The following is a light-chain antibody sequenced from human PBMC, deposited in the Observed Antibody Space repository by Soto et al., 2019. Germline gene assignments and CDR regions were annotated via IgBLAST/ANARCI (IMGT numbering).Light chain of an antibody. CDR3: SSYTSSTTLS. CDR2: EVS. CDR1: SSDVGGYNY. Sequence: QSALIQPASVSGSPGQSITISCTGTSSDVGGYNYVSWYQQHPGKAPKLMIYEVSDRPSGVSHRFSGSKSGNTASLTISGLQAEDEADYYCSSYTSSTTLSFGGGTKLTVL. V-gene: IGLV2-14*01. J-gene: IGLJ2*01.